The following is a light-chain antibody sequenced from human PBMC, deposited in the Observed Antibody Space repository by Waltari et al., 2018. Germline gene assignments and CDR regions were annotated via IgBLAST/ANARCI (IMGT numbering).Light chain of an antibody. CDR2: EVT. CDR3: CSYAGSATPYV. Sequence: QSALTQPASVSGSPGQSITISCTGTSSDVGRYNLVSWYQQHPGKAPKLMIFEVTKPPSGVSNRVSGSTSGNTASLTISGLQAEDEADYYCCSYAGSATPYVFGTGTKVTVL. V-gene: IGLV2-23*02. J-gene: IGLJ1*01. CDR1: SSDVGRYNL.